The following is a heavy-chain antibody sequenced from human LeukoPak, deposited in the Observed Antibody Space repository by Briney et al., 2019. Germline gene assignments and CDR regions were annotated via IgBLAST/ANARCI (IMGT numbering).Heavy chain of an antibody. V-gene: IGHV4-34*01. Sequence: SETLSLTCAVYVGSFSGYYWSWIRQPPGKGLEWIGEINHSGSTNYNPSLKSRVTISVDTSKNQFSLKLSSVTAADTAVYYCARGRGYDYVWGSYRYVRYFDYWGQGTLVTVSS. CDR3: ARGRGYDYVWGSYRYVRYFDY. CDR1: VGSFSGYY. CDR2: INHSGST. J-gene: IGHJ4*02. D-gene: IGHD3-16*02.